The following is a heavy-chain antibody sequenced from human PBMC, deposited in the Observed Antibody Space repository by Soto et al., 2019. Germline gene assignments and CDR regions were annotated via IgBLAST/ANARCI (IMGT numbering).Heavy chain of an antibody. CDR1: GGSISSSSYY. CDR2: IYFSGST. CDR3: ARPSKGNYYYYGTDV. D-gene: IGHD3-10*01. J-gene: IGHJ6*02. Sequence: SETLSLTCTVSGGSISSSSYYWGGIRQPPGKGLEWIGSIYFSGSTYYNPSLKSRVAISVDTSKNQFSLKLSSVTAADTAVYYCARPSKGNYYYYGTDVWGQGTRVNVSS. V-gene: IGHV4-39*01.